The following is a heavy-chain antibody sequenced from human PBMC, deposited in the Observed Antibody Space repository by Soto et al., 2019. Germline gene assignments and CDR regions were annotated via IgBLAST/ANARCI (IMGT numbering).Heavy chain of an antibody. CDR2: IYYTGTT. Sequence: SETLSLTCTVSGGSISSGDYYWTWIRQLPGKGLEWIGYIYYTGTTYYNPSLKSRLTISVDTSKNQFSLKLSSVTAADTAVYYCARAIYSSGWVVPPQGPPYYFDYWGQGTLVTVSS. CDR3: ARAIYSSGWVVPPQGPPYYFDY. J-gene: IGHJ4*02. D-gene: IGHD6-19*01. V-gene: IGHV4-30-4*08. CDR1: GGSISSGDYY.